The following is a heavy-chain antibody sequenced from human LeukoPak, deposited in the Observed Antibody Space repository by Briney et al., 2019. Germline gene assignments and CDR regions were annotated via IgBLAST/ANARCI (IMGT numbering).Heavy chain of an antibody. Sequence: GGSLRLSCAAAGFTFSDYGMNWVRQAPGKGLEWVSGISGSGISTYYADSVKGRFTISRDNSKNTLYLQMNSLRAEDTAVYYCARQYSSAFGGNFDYWGQGTLVTVSS. CDR1: GFTFSDYG. CDR2: ISGSGIST. V-gene: IGHV3-23*01. J-gene: IGHJ4*02. D-gene: IGHD6-25*01. CDR3: ARQYSSAFGGNFDY.